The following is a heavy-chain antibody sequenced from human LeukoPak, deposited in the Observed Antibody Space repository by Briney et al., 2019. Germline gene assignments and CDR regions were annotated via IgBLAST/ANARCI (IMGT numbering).Heavy chain of an antibody. Sequence: KSSETLSLTCAVYGGPFSGYYWSWIRQPPGKGLEWIGEINHSGNTNYNPSLKSRVTISVDTSKNQFSLKLSSVTAADTAVYYCARAPYYYDSSGYYEDYWGQGTLVTVSS. D-gene: IGHD3-22*01. CDR1: GGPFSGYY. CDR3: ARAPYYYDSSGYYEDY. CDR2: INHSGNT. V-gene: IGHV4-34*01. J-gene: IGHJ4*02.